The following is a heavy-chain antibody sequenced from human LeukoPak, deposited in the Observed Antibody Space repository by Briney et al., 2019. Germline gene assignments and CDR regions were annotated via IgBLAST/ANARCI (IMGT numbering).Heavy chain of an antibody. Sequence: GGSLRLSCAAYGFTFSNYAMGWVRQAPGKGLEWVSLISGSGVGTYYADSVKGRFTISRDNSKNTLYLQMNSLRAEDTAVYYCAKVYSRDYGGTSFFDYWGQGTLVTVSS. D-gene: IGHD4-23*01. CDR3: AKVYSRDYGGTSFFDY. CDR2: ISGSGVGT. J-gene: IGHJ4*02. CDR1: GFTFSNYA. V-gene: IGHV3-23*01.